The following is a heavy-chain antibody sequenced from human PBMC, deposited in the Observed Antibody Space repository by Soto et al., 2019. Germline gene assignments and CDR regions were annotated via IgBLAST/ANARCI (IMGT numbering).Heavy chain of an antibody. Sequence: EAHLVASGGGLVQPGGSLRLSCAASGFAVSANYLSWVRQAPGKGLEWVSLIYSGGDTDYADSVRGRFTISRDNSKNTLYLQMNSLKAEDTAVYYCATRMTTAPYWGQGALVNVSS. CDR3: ATRMTTAPY. D-gene: IGHD4-17*01. V-gene: IGHV3-66*01. J-gene: IGHJ4*02. CDR1: GFAVSANY. CDR2: IYSGGDT.